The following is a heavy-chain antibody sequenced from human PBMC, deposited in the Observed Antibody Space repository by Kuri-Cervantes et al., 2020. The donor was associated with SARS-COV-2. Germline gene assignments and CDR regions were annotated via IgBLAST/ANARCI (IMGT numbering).Heavy chain of an antibody. Sequence: KVSCKGSGYSFTSCWIGWVRQMPGKGLEWMGIIYPGDSDTRYSPSFQGQVTISADKSISTAYLQWSSLKASDTAMYYCARLGGYYYYYMDVWGKGTTVTVSS. D-gene: IGHD3-16*01. CDR3: ARLGGYYYYYMDV. CDR1: GYSFTSCW. CDR2: IYPGDSDT. V-gene: IGHV5-51*01. J-gene: IGHJ6*03.